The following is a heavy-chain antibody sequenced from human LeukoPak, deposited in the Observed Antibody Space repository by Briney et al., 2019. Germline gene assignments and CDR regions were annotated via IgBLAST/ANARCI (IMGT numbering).Heavy chain of an antibody. Sequence: ASVKVSCKASGYTFTSYDINWVRQATGQGLEWMGWMNPNSGNTGYAQKFQGRVTITRNTSISTAYMELSSLRSEDTAVYYCARGSGSSWFRGYMDVWGKGTTVTVSS. D-gene: IGHD6-13*01. V-gene: IGHV1-8*03. CDR3: ARGSGSSWFRGYMDV. CDR2: MNPNSGNT. J-gene: IGHJ6*03. CDR1: GYTFTSYD.